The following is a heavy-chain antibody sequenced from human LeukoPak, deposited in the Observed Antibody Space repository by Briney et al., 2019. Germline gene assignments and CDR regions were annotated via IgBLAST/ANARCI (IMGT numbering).Heavy chain of an antibody. D-gene: IGHD6-25*01. CDR1: GFSFYDYS. J-gene: IGHJ1*01. Sequence: GGSLRLSCTGSGFSFYDYSMNWVRLAPGKGLEWVSCISSSSTYIYYADSVKGRFSISRDNAKKSEYLQMNSLRAEDTAVYYCSRAPYSSAPYLEYFQHWGHGTLVTVSS. CDR2: ISSSSTYI. V-gene: IGHV3-21*01. CDR3: SRAPYSSAPYLEYFQH.